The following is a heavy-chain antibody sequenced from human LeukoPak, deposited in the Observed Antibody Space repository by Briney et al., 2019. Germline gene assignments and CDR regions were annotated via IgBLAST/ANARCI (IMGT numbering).Heavy chain of an antibody. D-gene: IGHD3-22*01. Sequence: PGGSLRLSCAASGFTFSSYVMSWVRQAPGKRRERVSIISSSGGSTSYADSVKGRFTISRDNSNNTLYLQMNSLRAGDTAIYYCAKIVVDPNYYYYGMDVWGQGTTVTVSS. V-gene: IGHV3-23*01. CDR2: ISSSGGST. CDR1: GFTFSSYV. CDR3: AKIVVDPNYYYYGMDV. J-gene: IGHJ6*02.